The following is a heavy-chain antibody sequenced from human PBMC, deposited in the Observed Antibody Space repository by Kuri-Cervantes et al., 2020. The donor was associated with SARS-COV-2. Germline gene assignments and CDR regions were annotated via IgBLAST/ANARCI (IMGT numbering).Heavy chain of an antibody. D-gene: IGHD3-22*01. CDR1: GFTFSSYE. CDR3: ARSYDSSGYYYSGSAYYFDY. CDR2: ISSSGSTI. J-gene: IGHJ4*02. Sequence: LSLTCAASGFTFSSYEMNWVRQAPGKGLEWVSYISSSGSTIYYADSVKGRFTISRDNAKNSLYLQMNGLRAEDTAVYYCARSYDSSGYYYSGSAYYFDYWGQGTLVTVSS. V-gene: IGHV3-48*03.